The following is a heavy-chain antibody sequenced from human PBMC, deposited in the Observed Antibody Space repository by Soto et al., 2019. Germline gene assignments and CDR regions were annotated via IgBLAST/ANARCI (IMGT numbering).Heavy chain of an antibody. D-gene: IGHD1-26*01. V-gene: IGHV3-74*01. J-gene: IGHJ4*02. CDR2: ISNDGSST. CDR1: GFTFSTYW. Sequence: GGSLRLSCAASGFTFSTYWMHWVRQSPGKGLVWVSRISNDGSSTTYADSVKGRFTISRDNAKNTLYLQMNSLRAEDTAVYYCVREGGDSSSLVDNYFDYWGQGALVTVSS. CDR3: VREGGDSSSLVDNYFDY.